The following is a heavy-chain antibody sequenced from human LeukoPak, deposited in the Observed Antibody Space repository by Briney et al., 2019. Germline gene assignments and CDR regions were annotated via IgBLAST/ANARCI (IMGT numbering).Heavy chain of an antibody. J-gene: IGHJ4*02. V-gene: IGHV3-11*04. CDR2: IGNSGSAR. Sequence: GGSLRLSCAASGFTFNDYYMTWIRQAPGKGLEWVSSIGNSGSARKNADSVKGRFTISRDNAKNSLYLQMNSLRAEDTAVYYCARMNYVSSGWRAPFDYWGQGTLVTVSS. CDR3: ARMNYVSSGWRAPFDY. D-gene: IGHD1-7*01. CDR1: GFTFNDYY.